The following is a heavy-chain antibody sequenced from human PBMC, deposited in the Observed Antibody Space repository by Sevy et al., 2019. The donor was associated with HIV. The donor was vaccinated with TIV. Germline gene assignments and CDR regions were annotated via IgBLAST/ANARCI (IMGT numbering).Heavy chain of an antibody. D-gene: IGHD3-22*01. V-gene: IGHV3-11*04. J-gene: IGHJ6*02. CDR2: ISSSGSTI. Sequence: GGSLRLSCAASGFTFSDYYMSWIRQAPGKGLEWVSYISSSGSTIYYAHSVKGRFTISRDNAKNSLYLQMNSLRAEDTAVYYCARAYDSSGYPGRSYYYGMDVWGQGTTVTVSS. CDR1: GFTFSDYY. CDR3: ARAYDSSGYPGRSYYYGMDV.